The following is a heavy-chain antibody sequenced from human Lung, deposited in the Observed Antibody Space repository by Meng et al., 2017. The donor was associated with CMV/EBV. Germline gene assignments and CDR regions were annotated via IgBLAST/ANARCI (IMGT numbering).Heavy chain of an antibody. V-gene: IGHV2-5*01. CDR2: IYWNGDR. CDR3: AHSRPGGQLNYFFDY. D-gene: IGHD1-1*01. Sequence: SGPTLVXPTQTLTLTCSFSGFSLSTTGVAVAWIRQPPGKALEWLALIYWNGDRRDSPSLKSRLTITKDTSKNQVVLTMTDMDPVDTATYFCAHSRPGGQLNYFFDYWGQGTLVTVSS. J-gene: IGHJ4*02. CDR1: GFSLSTTGVA.